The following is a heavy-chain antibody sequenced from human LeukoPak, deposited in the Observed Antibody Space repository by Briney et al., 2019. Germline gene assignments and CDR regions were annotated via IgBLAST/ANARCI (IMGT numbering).Heavy chain of an antibody. CDR3: ARDPGELWWCLDY. D-gene: IGHD2-21*01. J-gene: IGHJ4*02. V-gene: IGHV4-59*12. Sequence: SETLSLTCTVSGGSISSYYWSWIRQPPGKGLEWIGYIYYSGSTYYNPSLKSRVTISVDTSKNQFSLKLSSVTAADTAVYYCARDPGELWWCLDYWGQGTLVTVSS. CDR2: IYYSGST. CDR1: GGSISSYY.